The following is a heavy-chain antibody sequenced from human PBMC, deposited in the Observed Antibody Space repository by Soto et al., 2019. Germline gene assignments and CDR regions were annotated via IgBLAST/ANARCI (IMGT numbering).Heavy chain of an antibody. V-gene: IGHV3-23*01. CDR1: GYSFSSYS. Sequence: EVHLLESGGGLVQPGGSLRLSCAASGYSFSSYSMSWVRQAPGMGLEWVSAISVSGGSTYYADSVRGRFTISRDNSKNTLSLQMTSLRAEDTAVDYCAQASSSNLYNFDSWGHGALVTVSS. D-gene: IGHD3-3*02. J-gene: IGHJ4*01. CDR2: ISVSGGST. CDR3: AQASSSNLYNFDS.